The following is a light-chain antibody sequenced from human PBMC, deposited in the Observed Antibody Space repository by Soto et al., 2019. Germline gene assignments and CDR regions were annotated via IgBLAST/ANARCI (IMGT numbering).Light chain of an antibody. J-gene: IGKJ4*01. Sequence: DIQMTQSPSSLSAFVGDRVTITCRASQDIGNFLAWYQQKPGKVPKLLIYAASTLQSGVPSQFSGSGSGTDFTLTISSLQPEDVATYYCQKCKVAPFTFGGGTKGDIK. CDR2: AAS. CDR3: QKCKVAPFT. V-gene: IGKV1-27*01. CDR1: QDIGNF.